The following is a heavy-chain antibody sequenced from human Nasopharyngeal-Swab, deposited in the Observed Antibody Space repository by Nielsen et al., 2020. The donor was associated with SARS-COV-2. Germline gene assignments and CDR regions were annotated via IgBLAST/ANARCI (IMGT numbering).Heavy chain of an antibody. V-gene: IGHV1-46*01. Sequence: CVRQAAGQGLEWMGIINPSGGSTSYAQKFQGRVTMTRDTSTSTVYMELSSLRSEDTAVYYCARITVAAADYWGQGTLVTVSS. CDR2: INPSGGST. D-gene: IGHD6-19*01. CDR3: ARITVAAADY. J-gene: IGHJ4*02.